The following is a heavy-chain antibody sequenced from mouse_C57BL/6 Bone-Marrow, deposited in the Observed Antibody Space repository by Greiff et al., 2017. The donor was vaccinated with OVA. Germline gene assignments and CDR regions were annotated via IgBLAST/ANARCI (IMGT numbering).Heavy chain of an antibody. CDR1: GYTFTSYW. D-gene: IGHD2-4*01. CDR3: ASFYDYDTWYFDV. V-gene: IGHV1-50*01. J-gene: IGHJ1*03. CDR2: IDPSDSYT. Sequence: QVQLKQPGAELVKPGASVKLSCKASGYTFTSYWMQWVKQRPGQGLEWIGEIDPSDSYTNYNQKFKGKATLTVDTSSSTAYMQLSSLTSEDSAVYYCASFYDYDTWYFDVWGTGTTVTVSS.